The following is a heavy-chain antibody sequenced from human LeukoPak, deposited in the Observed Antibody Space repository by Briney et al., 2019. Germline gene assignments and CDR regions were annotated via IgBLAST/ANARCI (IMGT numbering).Heavy chain of an antibody. J-gene: IGHJ4*02. V-gene: IGHV4-59*01. CDR2: IYYSGST. Sequence: SETLSLTCTVSGGSISSYYWSWIRQPPGKGLEWIGYIYYSGSTNYNPSLKSRVTISVDTSKNQFSLKLSSVTAADTALYYCARENSYYDSSDYYFGSGYFDYWGQGTLVTVSS. D-gene: IGHD3-22*01. CDR1: GGSISSYY. CDR3: ARENSYYDSSDYYFGSGYFDY.